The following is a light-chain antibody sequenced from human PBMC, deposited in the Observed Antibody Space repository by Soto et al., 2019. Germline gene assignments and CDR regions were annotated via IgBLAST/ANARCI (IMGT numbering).Light chain of an antibody. J-gene: IGLJ2*01. V-gene: IGLV2-14*01. Sequence: QSALTQPASVSGSPGQSITISCTGTSRDVGGYNYVSWYQQHPGKAPKLMIYEVNNRPSGVSNRFSGSKSGNTASLTISGLQAEDEAYYYCSSHTTSGTLIFGGGTKLTVL. CDR1: SRDVGGYNY. CDR2: EVN. CDR3: SSHTTSGTLI.